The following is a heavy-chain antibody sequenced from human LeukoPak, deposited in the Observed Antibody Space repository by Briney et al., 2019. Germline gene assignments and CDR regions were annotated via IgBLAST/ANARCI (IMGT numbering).Heavy chain of an antibody. V-gene: IGHV3-21*01. J-gene: IGHJ4*02. CDR2: ISSSSSYI. CDR3: ARGDRFSGYANHFDY. D-gene: IGHD5-12*01. Sequence: GGSLRLSCAASGFTFSSYSMNWVRQAPGKGLEWVSSISSSSSYIYYADSVKGRFTISRDNAKNSLYLQMNSLRAEDTAVYYCARGDRFSGYANHFDYWGQGTLVTVSS. CDR1: GFTFSSYS.